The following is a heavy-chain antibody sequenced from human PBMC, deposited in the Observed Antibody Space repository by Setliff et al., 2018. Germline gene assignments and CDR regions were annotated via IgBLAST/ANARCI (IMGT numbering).Heavy chain of an antibody. J-gene: IGHJ6*02. D-gene: IGHD3-22*01. CDR2: IIPIFGTT. CDR3: ARANYYDSSGHSVYGMDV. Sequence: GASVKVSCKASGGTFSSYAISWVRQAPGQGLEWMGGIIPIFGTTNNAQKFQGRVTITADESTSTAYMELSSLRSADTAVYYCARANYYDSSGHSVYGMDVWGQGTTVTVSS. V-gene: IGHV1-69*13. CDR1: GGTFSSYA.